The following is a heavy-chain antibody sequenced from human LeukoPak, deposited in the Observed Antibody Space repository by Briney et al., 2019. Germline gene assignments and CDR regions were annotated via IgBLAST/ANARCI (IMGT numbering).Heavy chain of an antibody. CDR2: ISGSGGST. Sequence: PGGSLRLSCAASGFTVSSNYMSWVRQAPGKGLEWVSTISGSGGSTYYADSVKGRFTISRDNSKNTLHLQMNSLRADDTAVYYCAKPITRGGITVAGWFDPWGQGTLVTVSS. J-gene: IGHJ5*02. V-gene: IGHV3-23*01. CDR1: GFTVSSNY. D-gene: IGHD6-19*01. CDR3: AKPITRGGITVAGWFDP.